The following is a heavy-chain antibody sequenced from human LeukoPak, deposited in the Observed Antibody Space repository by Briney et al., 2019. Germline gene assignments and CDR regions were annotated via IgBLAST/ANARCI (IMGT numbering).Heavy chain of an antibody. Sequence: PSETLSLTCTVSGVSISTYHWSWIRQPAGKGLEWSGRIHSSGSTNYDPSLKSRVTMSIETSKNQFSLKVTSVTAADTAVYYCARDGLYSNGYSYFDFWGQGTLVTVSS. CDR2: IHSSGST. V-gene: IGHV4-4*07. CDR1: GVSISTYH. CDR3: ARDGLYSNGYSYFDF. J-gene: IGHJ4*02. D-gene: IGHD5-18*01.